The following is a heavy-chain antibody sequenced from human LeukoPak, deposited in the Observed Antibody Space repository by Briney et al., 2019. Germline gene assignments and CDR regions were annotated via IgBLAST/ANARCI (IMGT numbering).Heavy chain of an antibody. CDR2: IIPIFCIA. Sequence: ASVKVSCKASGGTFSSYAISWVRQAPGQGLEWMGRIIPIFCIANYAQKFQGRVTITADKSTSTAYMELSSLRSEDTAVHYCAREAPGGEVDYWGQGTLVTVSS. J-gene: IGHJ4*02. CDR1: GGTFSSYA. V-gene: IGHV1-69*04. CDR3: AREAPGGEVDY. D-gene: IGHD3-16*01.